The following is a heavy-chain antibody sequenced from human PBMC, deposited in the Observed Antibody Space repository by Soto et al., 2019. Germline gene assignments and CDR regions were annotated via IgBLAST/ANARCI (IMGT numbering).Heavy chain of an antibody. Sequence: EVQLVESGGGLVKPGGSLRLSCAASGFTFSSYSMNWVRQAPGKGLEWVSSISSSSSYIYYADSVKGRFTISRDNAKNSLYLQMNSLRAEDTAVYYCARQTAVAGNLDDWGQGTLVTVSS. D-gene: IGHD6-19*01. CDR3: ARQTAVAGNLDD. CDR2: ISSSSSYI. V-gene: IGHV3-21*01. J-gene: IGHJ4*02. CDR1: GFTFSSYS.